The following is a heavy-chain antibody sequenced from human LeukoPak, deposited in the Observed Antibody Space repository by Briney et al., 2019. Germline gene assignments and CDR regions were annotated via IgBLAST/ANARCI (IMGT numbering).Heavy chain of an antibody. J-gene: IGHJ2*01. CDR3: AKRIAVAGTNSFFDL. V-gene: IGHV3-23*01. D-gene: IGHD6-13*01. CDR2: INAGGGTT. CDR1: GFTFSSYS. Sequence: GGSLRLSCAASGFTFSSYSMSWVRQAPGKGLEWVSAINAGGGTTYYTDSVKGRFTISRDNSKNTLYLQMNSLRAEDTAVYYCAKRIAVAGTNSFFDLWGRVTLVTVSS.